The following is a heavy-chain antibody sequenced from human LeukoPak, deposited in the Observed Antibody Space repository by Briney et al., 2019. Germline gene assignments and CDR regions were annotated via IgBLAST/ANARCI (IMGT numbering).Heavy chain of an antibody. D-gene: IGHD3-22*01. J-gene: IGHJ4*02. CDR2: SNPNSGGT. Sequence: ASVRVSCKASGYSFTGYCMDWVRQAPGQWLEWMGRSNPNSGGTNYAQKIQGRVTMTRDTSISTAYMELSRLRSDDTAVYYCARDRPNFDSSGYYFDYWGQGTLVTVSS. V-gene: IGHV1-2*06. CDR3: ARDRPNFDSSGYYFDY. CDR1: GYSFTGYC.